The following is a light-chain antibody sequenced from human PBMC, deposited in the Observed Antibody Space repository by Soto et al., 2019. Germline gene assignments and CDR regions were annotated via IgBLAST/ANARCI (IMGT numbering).Light chain of an antibody. V-gene: IGLV1-51*01. CDR3: QSYARTLSARYV. Sequence: QSVLAQPPSASAAPGQKVTNSCPGSSSNIGGNSVSWYQQLPGTTPKLPIYDDTQRPSGIPHRFSGSTSGTSTPLGITVLQTADEADYYCQSYARTLSARYVFGPGTKVTVL. CDR1: SSNIGGNS. CDR2: DDT. J-gene: IGLJ1*01.